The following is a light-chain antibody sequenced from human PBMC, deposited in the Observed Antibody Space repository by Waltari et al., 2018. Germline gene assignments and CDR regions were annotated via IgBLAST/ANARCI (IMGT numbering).Light chain of an antibody. CDR3: QQFNYWPPSIT. CDR1: QSISSN. Sequence: EIVLTQSPAPLYLSPGETAPLSCKASQSISSNLACYPQKPGQAPRLLIYGPSARATELPARFTDSRSGTEFTLTISSVQSEDFAVYYCQQFNYWPPSITFGQGTRVEIK. V-gene: IGKV3-15*01. J-gene: IGKJ5*01. CDR2: GPS.